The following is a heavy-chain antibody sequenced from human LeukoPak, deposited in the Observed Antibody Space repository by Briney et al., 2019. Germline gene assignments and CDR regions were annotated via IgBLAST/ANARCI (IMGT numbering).Heavy chain of an antibody. V-gene: IGHV4-30-4*01. CDR2: IYYSGST. Sequence: PSETLSLTCTVSGGSISSGDYYWSWIRQPPGKGLEWIGYIYYSGSTYYNPSLKSRVTISVDTSKNQFSLKLSSVTAADTAVYYCARRSASYGSGSLLDYWGQGTLVTVSS. D-gene: IGHD3-10*01. CDR1: GGSISSGDYY. CDR3: ARRSASYGSGSLLDY. J-gene: IGHJ4*02.